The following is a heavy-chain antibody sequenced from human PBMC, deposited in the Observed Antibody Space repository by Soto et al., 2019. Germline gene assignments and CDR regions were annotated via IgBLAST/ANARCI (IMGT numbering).Heavy chain of an antibody. J-gene: IGHJ3*02. V-gene: IGHV1-58*02. D-gene: IGHD5-12*01. CDR2: IVVGSGNT. CDR3: AAGVTYDGNFDI. Sequence: SVKVSCKASGFTFTSSAMQWVRQARGQRLEWIGWIVVGSGNTNYAQKFQERVSITRDMSTRTDYMELSSLRSEDTAVYYCAAGVTYDGNFDIWGQGTMVTVSS. CDR1: GFTFTSSA.